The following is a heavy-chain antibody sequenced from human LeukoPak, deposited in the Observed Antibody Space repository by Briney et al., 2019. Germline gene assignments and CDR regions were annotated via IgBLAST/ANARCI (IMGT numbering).Heavy chain of an antibody. Sequence: GGSLRLSCAASGFTFSSYSMNWVRQAPGKGLEWVSSISSSSSYIYYADSVKGRFTISRDNAKNSLYLQMNSLRAEDMAVYYCARESSVGAHKAFDYWGQGTLVTVSS. D-gene: IGHD1-26*01. CDR3: ARESSVGAHKAFDY. CDR2: ISSSSSYI. J-gene: IGHJ4*02. V-gene: IGHV3-21*01. CDR1: GFTFSSYS.